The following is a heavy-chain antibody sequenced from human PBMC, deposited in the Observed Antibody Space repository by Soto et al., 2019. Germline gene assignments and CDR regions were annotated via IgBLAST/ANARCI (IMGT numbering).Heavy chain of an antibody. J-gene: IGHJ4*02. CDR1: GFKFDDYA. CDR3: AKERGTIYYDY. Sequence: PGGSLRLSCAASGFKFDDYAMHWVRQAPGKGLKWVSLISWDSKNIFYADSVRGRFTVSRDNSKTSLYLQMNSLTTEDTAFYYCAKERGTIYYDYWGPGTLVTVSS. V-gene: IGHV3-43*01. CDR2: ISWDSKNI. D-gene: IGHD1-1*01.